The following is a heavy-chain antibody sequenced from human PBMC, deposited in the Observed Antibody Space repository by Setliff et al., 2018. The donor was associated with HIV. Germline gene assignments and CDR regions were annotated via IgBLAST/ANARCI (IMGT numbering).Heavy chain of an antibody. D-gene: IGHD2-21*01. CDR3: ATIDYYSV. CDR1: VGFISSSSYY. V-gene: IGHV4-39*01. Sequence: SETLSLTCTVSVGFISSSSYYWGWIRQPPGKGLEWIGSIYYSGSTYYSPSLKSRVTISVDTSKNQFSLKLSSVTAADTAVYYCATIDYYSVWGRGTTVTVSS. CDR2: IYYSGST. J-gene: IGHJ6*04.